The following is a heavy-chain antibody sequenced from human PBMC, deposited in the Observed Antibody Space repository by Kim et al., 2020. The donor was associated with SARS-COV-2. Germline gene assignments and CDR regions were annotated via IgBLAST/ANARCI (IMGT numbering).Heavy chain of an antibody. CDR3: ARQEVTSSFDF. CDR1: GYIFTAYY. V-gene: IGHV1-2*02. J-gene: IGHJ4*02. Sequence: ASVKVSCKASGYIFTAYYTHWVRQAPGQGLEWIGCVNPNTGDTDYAQKFQGRVTMTRDTSISTAYMELTRLRSDDTAIYYCARQEVTSSFDFWGQGTLVT. CDR2: VNPNTGDT.